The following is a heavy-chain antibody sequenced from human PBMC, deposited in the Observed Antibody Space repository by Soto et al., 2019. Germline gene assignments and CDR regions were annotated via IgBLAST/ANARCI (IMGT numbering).Heavy chain of an antibody. CDR1: GFTFSNAW. D-gene: IGHD2-2*01. V-gene: IGHV3-15*01. CDR3: TTEADIVVVPAAAYFDY. J-gene: IGHJ4*02. Sequence: GGSMRLSCAASGFTFSNAWMSWVRQAPGKGLEWVGRIKSKTDGGTTDYAAPVKGRFTISRDDSKNTLYLQMNSLKTEDTAVYYCTTEADIVVVPAAAYFDYWGQGTLVTVSS. CDR2: IKSKTDGGTT.